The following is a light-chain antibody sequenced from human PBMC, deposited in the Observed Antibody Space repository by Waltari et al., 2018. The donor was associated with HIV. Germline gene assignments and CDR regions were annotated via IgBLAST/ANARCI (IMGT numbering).Light chain of an antibody. CDR3: HQYNNWPPLT. V-gene: IGKV3-15*01. Sequence: EIVMTQSPATLSLSPGERATLSCRASQSVSRNLAWYQQKPDQPPRLLIYGASTRATGVPARFSGSGSGTEFILTISSLQSEDFAVYYCHQYNNWPPLTFGGGTKVEIK. CDR2: GAS. J-gene: IGKJ4*01. CDR1: QSVSRN.